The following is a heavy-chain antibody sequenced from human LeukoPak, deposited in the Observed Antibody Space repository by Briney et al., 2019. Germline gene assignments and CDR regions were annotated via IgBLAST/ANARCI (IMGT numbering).Heavy chain of an antibody. J-gene: IGHJ4*02. Sequence: SETLSLTCTVSGGSISSSSYYRGWIRQPPGKGLEWIGSIYYSGSTYYNPSLKSRVTISVDTSKNQFSLKLSSVTAADTAVYYCASLSAAEDYWGQGTLVTVSS. CDR3: ASLSAAEDY. V-gene: IGHV4-39*01. D-gene: IGHD6-25*01. CDR1: GGSISSSSYY. CDR2: IYYSGST.